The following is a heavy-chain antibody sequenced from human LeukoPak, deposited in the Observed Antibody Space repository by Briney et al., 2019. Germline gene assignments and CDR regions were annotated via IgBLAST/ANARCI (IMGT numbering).Heavy chain of an antibody. J-gene: IGHJ5*02. CDR2: IIPIFGTA. V-gene: IGHV1-69*05. CDR3: ASSSLGSGISFDP. Sequence: SVKVSCKASGGTFSSYAISWVRQAPGRGLEWMGGIIPIFGTANYAQKFQGRVTITTDESTSTAYMELSSLRSEDTAVYYCASSSLGSGISFDPWGQGTLVTVSS. CDR1: GGTFSSYA. D-gene: IGHD3-10*01.